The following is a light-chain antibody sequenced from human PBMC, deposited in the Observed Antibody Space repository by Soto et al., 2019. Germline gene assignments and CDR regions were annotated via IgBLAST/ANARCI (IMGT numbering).Light chain of an antibody. Sequence: IVMTQSPATLSVSPGERATLSCRASQSVDSNLAWYQQKPGQAPRLLISGASTRATGIPANFTGSGSGTEFTLSISSLQSEDFAVYYCQQYNNWPPTFGLGTKAEIK. J-gene: IGKJ1*01. CDR2: GAS. V-gene: IGKV3-15*01. CDR1: QSVDSN. CDR3: QQYNNWPPT.